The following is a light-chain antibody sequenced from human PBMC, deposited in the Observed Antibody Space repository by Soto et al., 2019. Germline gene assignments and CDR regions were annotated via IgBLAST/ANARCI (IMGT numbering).Light chain of an antibody. CDR3: QQYGDSPLT. V-gene: IGKV3-15*01. J-gene: IGKJ3*01. Sequence: EIVMTQSPATLSVSPGERATLSCRASQSISSNLAWYQQKPGQAPRLLMFRTSSRDTGFPARFSGSGSGTDFTLPISRLEPEDFAVYYCQQYGDSPLTSGPGTKVDIK. CDR2: RTS. CDR1: QSISSN.